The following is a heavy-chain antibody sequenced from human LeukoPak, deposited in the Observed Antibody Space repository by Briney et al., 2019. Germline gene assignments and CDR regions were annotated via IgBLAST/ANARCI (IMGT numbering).Heavy chain of an antibody. Sequence: GGSLRLSCAVSGFTFSSYSMNWVRQAPGKGLEWVSSISVGSSYLYYVDSLKGRFTISRDNAKNSVYLQMNSLRAEDTAVYYCAKDQSHGVPYGMDVWGQGTTVTVSS. CDR3: AKDQSHGVPYGMDV. CDR2: ISVGSSYL. D-gene: IGHD4-17*01. V-gene: IGHV3-21*04. J-gene: IGHJ6*02. CDR1: GFTFSSYS.